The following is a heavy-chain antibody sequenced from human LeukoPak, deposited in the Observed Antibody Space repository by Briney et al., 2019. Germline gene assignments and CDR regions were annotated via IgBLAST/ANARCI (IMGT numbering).Heavy chain of an antibody. CDR3: ARDHRPAAAGTRRTDYYYYGMNV. Sequence: TGESLRLSCAASGFTVSSNYMSWVRQAPGKGLEWVSVIYSGGSTYYADSVKGRFTISRDNSKNTLYLQMNSLRAEDTAVYYCARDHRPAAAGTRRTDYYYYGMNVWGKGTTVTVSS. CDR2: IYSGGST. CDR1: GFTVSSNY. J-gene: IGHJ6*04. V-gene: IGHV3-53*01. D-gene: IGHD6-13*01.